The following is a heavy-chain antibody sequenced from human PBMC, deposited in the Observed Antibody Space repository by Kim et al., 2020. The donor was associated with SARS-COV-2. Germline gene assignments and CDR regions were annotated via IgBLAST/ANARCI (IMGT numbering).Heavy chain of an antibody. CDR3: ARLSDSSSCPGY. J-gene: IGHJ4*02. V-gene: IGHV5-51*01. Sequence: RYSPSFQGQVTISPDKSISTAYLQWSSLKASDTAMYYCARLSDSSSCPGYWGQGTLVTVSS. D-gene: IGHD6-13*01.